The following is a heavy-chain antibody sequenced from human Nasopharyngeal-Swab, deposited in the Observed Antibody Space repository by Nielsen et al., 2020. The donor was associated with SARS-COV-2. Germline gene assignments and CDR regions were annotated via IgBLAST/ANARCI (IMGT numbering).Heavy chain of an antibody. V-gene: IGHV1-8*01. D-gene: IGHD4-23*01. CDR2: MNPNSGNT. Sequence: ASVKVSCKTSGYTFTGFDINWVRQATGQGLEWMGWMNPNSGNTGYAQKFQGRVTMTRNTSISTAYMELSSLRSEDTAVYYCARGRIDYGGNSFFRYYYMDVWGKGTTVTVSS. J-gene: IGHJ6*03. CDR3: ARGRIDYGGNSFFRYYYMDV. CDR1: GYTFTGFD.